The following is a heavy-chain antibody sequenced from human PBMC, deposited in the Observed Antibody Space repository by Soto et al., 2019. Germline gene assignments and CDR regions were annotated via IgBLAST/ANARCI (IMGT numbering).Heavy chain of an antibody. CDR3: AKCPASAPGRRHSGQMGAYYFDY. D-gene: IGHD1-26*01. V-gene: IGHV3-23*01. Sequence: PGGSLRLSCAASGFTFSSYAMSWVRQAPGKGLEWVSAISGSGGSTYYADSVKGRFTISRDNSKNTLYLQMNSLRAEDTAVYYCAKCPASAPGRRHSGQMGAYYFDYWGQGTLVTVSS. CDR2: ISGSGGST. CDR1: GFTFSSYA. J-gene: IGHJ4*02.